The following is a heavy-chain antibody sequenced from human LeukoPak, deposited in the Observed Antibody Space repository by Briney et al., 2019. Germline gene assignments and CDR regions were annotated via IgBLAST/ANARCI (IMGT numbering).Heavy chain of an antibody. V-gene: IGHV3-7*01. CDR2: IKQDGSEK. CDR1: GFTFSDYW. CDR3: ARRGTIAVPVFWFDP. Sequence: PGGSLRLSCVASGFTFSDYWMSWVRQVPGKGLEWVANIKQDGSEKYYLDSLEGRLTISRDNAQNSVHLQINRLRAEDTAVYYCARRGTIAVPVFWFDPWGPGTLVIVSS. D-gene: IGHD6-19*01. J-gene: IGHJ5*02.